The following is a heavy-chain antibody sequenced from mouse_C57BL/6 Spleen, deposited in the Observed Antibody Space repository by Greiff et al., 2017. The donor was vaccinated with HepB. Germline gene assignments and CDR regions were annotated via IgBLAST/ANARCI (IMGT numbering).Heavy chain of an antibody. V-gene: IGHV5-16*01. CDR2: INYDGSST. CDR3: ARESHRAMDD. CDR1: GFTFSDYY. Sequence: EVKLVESEGGLVQPGSSMKLSCTASGFTFSDYYMAWVRQVPEKGLEWVANINYDGSSTYYLDSLKSRFIISRDNAKNILYLQMSSLKSEDTATYYCARESHRAMDDWGQGTSVTVSS. J-gene: IGHJ4*01.